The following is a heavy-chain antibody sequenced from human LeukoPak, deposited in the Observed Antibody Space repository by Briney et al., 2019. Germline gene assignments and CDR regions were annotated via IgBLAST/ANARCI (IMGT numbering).Heavy chain of an antibody. Sequence: SVKVSCKASGGTFSSYAISWVRQAPGQGLEWMGRIIPILGIANYAQKFQGRVTITADKSTSTAYMELSSLRSEDTAVYYCARAVAGSRGTTIDAFDIWGQGTMVTVSS. D-gene: IGHD6-19*01. CDR1: GGTFSSYA. CDR2: IIPILGIA. CDR3: ARAVAGSRGTTIDAFDI. J-gene: IGHJ3*02. V-gene: IGHV1-69*04.